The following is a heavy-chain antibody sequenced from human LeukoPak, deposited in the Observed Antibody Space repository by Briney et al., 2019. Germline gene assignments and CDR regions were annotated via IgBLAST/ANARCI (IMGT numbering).Heavy chain of an antibody. J-gene: IGHJ4*02. V-gene: IGHV3-53*05. Sequence: ETLSLTCAVYGGSFSGYYWSWIRQAPGKGLEWVSVIYSGGSTYYADSVKGRFTISRDNSKNTLYLQMNSLRAEDTAVYYCAREGVGATTPVLYYFDYWGQGTLVTVSS. CDR3: AREGVGATTPVLYYFDY. D-gene: IGHD1-26*01. CDR1: GGSFSGYY. CDR2: IYSGGST.